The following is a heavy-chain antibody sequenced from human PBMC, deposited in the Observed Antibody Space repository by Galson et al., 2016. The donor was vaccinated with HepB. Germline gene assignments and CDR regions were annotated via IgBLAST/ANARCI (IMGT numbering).Heavy chain of an antibody. J-gene: IGHJ4*02. CDR1: GGSFRGYY. V-gene: IGHV4-34*01. D-gene: IGHD1-26*01. CDR3: AITIVGATLMNY. Sequence: SETLSLTCAVYGGSFRGYYWSWIRQPPGKGLEWIGEINHSGSTNYNPSLKSRVAISVDTSKKQRSLKLRSVTAADTALYYCAITIVGATLMNYWGQGTLVTVSS. CDR2: INHSGST.